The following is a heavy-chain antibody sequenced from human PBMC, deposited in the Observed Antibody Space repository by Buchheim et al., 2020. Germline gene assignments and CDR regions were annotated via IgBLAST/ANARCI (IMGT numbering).Heavy chain of an antibody. Sequence: EVQLLESGGGLVQPGGSLRLSCAASGFTFSSYAMSWVRQAPGKGLEWVSAISCSGGSTYYADSVKGRFTISSENFQNHLYLQMNSLRAEDTAVYYCAKQYCSSTSCYTNYYYYMDVWGKGTT. CDR1: GFTFSSYA. J-gene: IGHJ6*03. CDR2: ISCSGGST. V-gene: IGHV3-23*01. CDR3: AKQYCSSTSCYTNYYYYMDV. D-gene: IGHD2-2*02.